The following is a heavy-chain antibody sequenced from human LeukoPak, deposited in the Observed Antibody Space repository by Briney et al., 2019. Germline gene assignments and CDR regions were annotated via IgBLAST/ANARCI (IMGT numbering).Heavy chain of an antibody. CDR1: GFTFSSYE. CDR3: ARDPKGGYYYGSGSYYIYGMDV. J-gene: IGHJ6*04. D-gene: IGHD3-10*01. V-gene: IGHV3-48*03. CDR2: ISSSGSTI. Sequence: GGSLRLSCAASGFTFSSYEMNWVRQAPGKGLEWVSYISSSGSTIYYADSVKGRFTISRDNAKNSLYLQMNSLRAEDTAVYYCARDPKGGYYYGSGSYYIYGMDVWGKGTTVTVSS.